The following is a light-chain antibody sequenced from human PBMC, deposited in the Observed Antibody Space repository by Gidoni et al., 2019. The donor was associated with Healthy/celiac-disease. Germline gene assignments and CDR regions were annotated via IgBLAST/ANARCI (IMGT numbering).Light chain of an antibody. Sequence: QSALTQPASVSGFPGQSITISCTGTSSDVGGYNNVSWYQQHPGKAPKLMLYEVSNRPPGVSNRFSGSKSGNTASLTISGLQAEDEADYYCSSYTSSSTLVFGGGTKLTVL. CDR2: EVS. CDR1: SSDVGGYNN. J-gene: IGLJ2*01. CDR3: SSYTSSSTLV. V-gene: IGLV2-14*01.